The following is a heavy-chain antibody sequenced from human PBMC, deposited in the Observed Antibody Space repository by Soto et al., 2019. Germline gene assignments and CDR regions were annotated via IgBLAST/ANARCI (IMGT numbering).Heavy chain of an antibody. V-gene: IGHV1-58*01. CDR1: GFTFTSSA. CDR3: AAGDVLLWFGASFFDI. D-gene: IGHD3-10*01. CDR2: IVVGSGNT. Sequence: SVKVSCKASGFTFTSSAVQWVRQARGQRLEWIGWIVVGSGNTNYAQKFQERVTITRDMSTSTAYMELSSLRSEDTAVYYCAAGDVLLWFGASFFDIWGQGTMVTVSS. J-gene: IGHJ3*02.